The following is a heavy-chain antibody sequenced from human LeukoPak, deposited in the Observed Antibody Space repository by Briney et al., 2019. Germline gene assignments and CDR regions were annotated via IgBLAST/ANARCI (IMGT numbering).Heavy chain of an antibody. D-gene: IGHD5-12*01. CDR2: ISAHNGNI. CDR1: GYTFTSYG. V-gene: IGHV1-18*01. CDR3: ARDGPSGYDSYYYYYYGMDV. J-gene: IGHJ6*02. Sequence: ASVKVSCKASGYTFTSYGISWVRQAPGQGLEWMGWISAHNGNINYAQKLQGRATMTTDTSTSTAYMELRSLRSDDTAVYYCARDGPSGYDSYYYYYYGMDVWGQGTTVTVSS.